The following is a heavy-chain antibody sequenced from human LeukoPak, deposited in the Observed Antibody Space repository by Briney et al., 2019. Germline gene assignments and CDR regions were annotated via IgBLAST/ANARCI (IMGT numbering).Heavy chain of an antibody. Sequence: PSQSLSLTCTVSGGSISSGSYYWSWIRQPAGKGLEWIGRIYTSGSTNYNPSLKSRVTISVDTSNNQFSLKLSSVTAADTAVYYCAREGYSSSWYLSRYYYYYMDVWGKGTTVTISS. J-gene: IGHJ6*03. CDR1: GGSISSGSYY. D-gene: IGHD6-13*01. CDR2: IYTSGST. V-gene: IGHV4-61*02. CDR3: AREGYSSSWYLSRYYYYYMDV.